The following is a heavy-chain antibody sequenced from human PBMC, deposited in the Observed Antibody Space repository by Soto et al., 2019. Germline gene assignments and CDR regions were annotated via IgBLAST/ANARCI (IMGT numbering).Heavy chain of an antibody. D-gene: IGHD5-12*01. CDR1: GGSISSGGYY. V-gene: IGHV4-31*03. J-gene: IGHJ3*02. CDR3: ARDGRRDGYPRKEEAFDI. CDR2: IYYSGST. Sequence: SETLSLTCTVSGGSISSGGYYWSWIRQHPGKGLEWIGYIYYSGSTYYNPSLKSRVTISVDTSKNQFSLKLSSVTAADTAVYYCARDGRRDGYPRKEEAFDIWGQGIMVT.